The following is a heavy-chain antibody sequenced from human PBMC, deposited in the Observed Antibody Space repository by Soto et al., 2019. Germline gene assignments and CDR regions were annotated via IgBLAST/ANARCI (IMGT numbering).Heavy chain of an antibody. Sequence: PSETLSLTCTVSGGSISSYYWSWIRQPPGKGLEWFGYIYYTGSTTYNPSLESRVTMSVDTSKNQFSLKLSSVTAADTAVYYCARDFSSSWSRGGMDVWGQGTTVTVSS. J-gene: IGHJ6*02. V-gene: IGHV4-59*01. CDR3: ARDFSSSWSRGGMDV. CDR2: IYYTGST. D-gene: IGHD6-13*01. CDR1: GGSISSYY.